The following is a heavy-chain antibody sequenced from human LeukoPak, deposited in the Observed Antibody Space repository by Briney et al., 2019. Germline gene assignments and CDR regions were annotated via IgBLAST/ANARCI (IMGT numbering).Heavy chain of an antibody. CDR3: AREWPQYYDILTGYENYYYYYYMDV. J-gene: IGHJ6*03. D-gene: IGHD3-9*01. CDR1: GYTFTGYY. Sequence: ASVKASCKASGYTFTGYYMHWVRQAPGQGLEWMGWINPNSGGTNYAQKFQGRVTMTRDTSISTAYMELSRLRSEDTAVYYCAREWPQYYDILTGYENYYYYYYMDVWGKGTTVTISS. CDR2: INPNSGGT. V-gene: IGHV1-2*02.